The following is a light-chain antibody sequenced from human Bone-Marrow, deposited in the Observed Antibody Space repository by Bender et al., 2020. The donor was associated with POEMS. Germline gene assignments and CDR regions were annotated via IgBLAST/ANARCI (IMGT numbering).Light chain of an antibody. CDR2: DVN. J-gene: IGLJ2*01. CDR3: CSYAGSSTVV. Sequence: QSALTQPASVSGSPGQSITISCTGSSSDVGKYNYVSWYQQHPDKAPKLMIYDVNNRPSGVSDRFSASKSGNTASLTISGLQAEDEADYYCCSYAGSSTVVFGVGTKLTVL. CDR1: SSDVGKYNY. V-gene: IGLV2-14*01.